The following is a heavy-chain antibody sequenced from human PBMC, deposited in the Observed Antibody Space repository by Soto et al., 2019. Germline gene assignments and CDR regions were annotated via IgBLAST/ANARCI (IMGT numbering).Heavy chain of an antibody. Sequence: SETLSLTCTVSGGSISSSSYYWGWIRQPPGKGLEWIGSIYYSGSTYYNPSLKSRVTISVDTSKNQFSLRLSSVTAADTAVYYCARPLGYCTNGVCYKNNWFDPWGQGTLVTVSS. V-gene: IGHV4-39*01. CDR3: ARPLGYCTNGVCYKNNWFDP. CDR2: IYYSGST. CDR1: GGSISSSSYY. J-gene: IGHJ5*02. D-gene: IGHD2-8*01.